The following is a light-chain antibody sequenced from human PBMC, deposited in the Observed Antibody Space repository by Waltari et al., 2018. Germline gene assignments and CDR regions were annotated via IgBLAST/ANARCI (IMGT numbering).Light chain of an antibody. CDR1: SNDVGGYYY. J-gene: IGLJ1*01. Sequence: QSAPTQPPSVSGSPGQSVTISCTGTSNDVGGYYYVSWYQQHPGKAPKLMIYGVNNRPSGLSDRFSGSKSANTASLTISGLQTEDESDYYCCSYTTRASYIFGSGTRLTVL. CDR3: CSYTTRASYI. CDR2: GVN. V-gene: IGLV2-14*01.